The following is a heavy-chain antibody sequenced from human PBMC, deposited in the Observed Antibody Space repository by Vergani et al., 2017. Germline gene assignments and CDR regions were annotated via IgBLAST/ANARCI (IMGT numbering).Heavy chain of an antibody. J-gene: IGHJ6*02. CDR3: ARFLTGTTIYYYYGMDV. CDR1: GGSISSGSYY. CDR2: IYTSGST. V-gene: IGHV4-61*02. D-gene: IGHD1-20*01. Sequence: QVQLQESGPGLVKPSQTLSLTCTVSGGSISSGSYYWSWIRQPAGKGLEWIGRIYTSGSTNYNPSLKSRVTISVDKSKNQFSLKLSSVTAADTAVYYCARFLTGTTIYYYYGMDVWGQGTTVTVSS.